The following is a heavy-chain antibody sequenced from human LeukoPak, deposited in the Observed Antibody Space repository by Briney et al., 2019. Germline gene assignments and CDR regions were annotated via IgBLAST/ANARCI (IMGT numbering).Heavy chain of an antibody. CDR1: GFTFSSYS. J-gene: IGHJ4*02. Sequence: GGSLRLSCAASGFTFSSYSMNWVRQAPGKGLEWVGFIRSKAYGGTTEYAASVKGRFTISRDDSKSIAYLQMNSLKTEDTAVYYCTSDNWNDWPVLDYWGQGTLVTVSS. D-gene: IGHD1-20*01. CDR2: IRSKAYGGTT. V-gene: IGHV3-49*04. CDR3: TSDNWNDWPVLDY.